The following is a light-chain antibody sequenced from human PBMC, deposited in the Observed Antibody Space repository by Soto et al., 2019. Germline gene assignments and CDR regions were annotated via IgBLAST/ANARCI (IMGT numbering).Light chain of an antibody. J-gene: IGKJ3*01. Sequence: EIVMTQSPATLSVSPGERATLSCRASQSVSSNLAWYQQKPGQAPRLLICGASTRATGIPARFSGSGSGTEFTLTISSLQSEDLAVYYCQQYNNWPPFTFGPGTKVDIK. CDR1: QSVSSN. V-gene: IGKV3-15*01. CDR3: QQYNNWPPFT. CDR2: GAS.